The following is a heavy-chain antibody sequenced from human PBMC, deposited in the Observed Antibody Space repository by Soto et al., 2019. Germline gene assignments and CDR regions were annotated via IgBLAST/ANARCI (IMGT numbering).Heavy chain of an antibody. J-gene: IGHJ4*02. CDR3: ARGTIRGVIIRYFDY. V-gene: IGHV4-31*03. D-gene: IGHD3-10*01. CDR2: IYYSGST. Sequence: QVQLQESGPGLVKPSQTLSLTCTVSGGSISSGGYYWSWIRQHPGKGLEWIGYIYYSGSTYYNPSLKSRVTISVDTSKNQFSLKLSSVTAADTAVYYCARGTIRGVIIRYFDYWGQGTLVTVSS. CDR1: GGSISSGGYY.